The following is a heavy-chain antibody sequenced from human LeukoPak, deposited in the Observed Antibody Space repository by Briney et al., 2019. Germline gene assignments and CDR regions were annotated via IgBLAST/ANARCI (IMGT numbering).Heavy chain of an antibody. J-gene: IGHJ4*02. CDR2: LSDSGGST. CDR3: AKYNYYDSSGYVAY. CDR1: GFTFSNYA. Sequence: GGSLRLSCAASGFTFSNYAMNWVRQAPGKGLEWVSGLSDSGGSTYYADSVKGRFTISRDNSKNTLYLQMNSLRAEDTAVYYCAKYNYYDSSGYVAYWGQGTLVTVSS. V-gene: IGHV3-23*01. D-gene: IGHD3-22*01.